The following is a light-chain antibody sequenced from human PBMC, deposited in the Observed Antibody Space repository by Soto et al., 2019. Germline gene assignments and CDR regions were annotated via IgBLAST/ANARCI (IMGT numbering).Light chain of an antibody. CDR1: QSVSSNY. CDR3: QQYGSLSWT. CDR2: GAS. J-gene: IGKJ1*01. Sequence: DIVLTQSPGTLSLSPGERAILSCRASQSVSSNYLAWYQQRPGQAPRLLIYGASTRATGIPDRFSGSGSGTDFTLTISRLEPEDFAVYYCQQYGSLSWTFGQGTKVEIK. V-gene: IGKV3-20*01.